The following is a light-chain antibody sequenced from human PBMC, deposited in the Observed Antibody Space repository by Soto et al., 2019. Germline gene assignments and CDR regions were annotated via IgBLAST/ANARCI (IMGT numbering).Light chain of an antibody. Sequence: EIVMTQSPATLSVSPGERATLFCRASQSVRSNFLAWYQQNPGQAPRLLIYSASTRATDIPARFSGSGSGTEFTLTISSLQSEDFAVYYCQQYSDWPLTFGGGTKVEIK. J-gene: IGKJ4*01. V-gene: IGKV3-15*01. CDR2: SAS. CDR1: QSVRSN. CDR3: QQYSDWPLT.